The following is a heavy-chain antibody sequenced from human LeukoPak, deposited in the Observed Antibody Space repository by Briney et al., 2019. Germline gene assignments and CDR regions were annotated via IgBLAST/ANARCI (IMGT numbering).Heavy chain of an antibody. CDR3: ARETSTGFDY. CDR1: GFTFSNYW. CDR2: INSDGRST. J-gene: IGHJ4*02. D-gene: IGHD4-11*01. V-gene: IGHV3-74*01. Sequence: EGSLRLSCAGSGFTFSNYWMHWVRQAPGKGLVWVSRINSDGRSTSYADSVKGRFTISRDNAKNTLYLQVNSLRAEDTAVYYCARETSTGFDYWGQGTLVTVSS.